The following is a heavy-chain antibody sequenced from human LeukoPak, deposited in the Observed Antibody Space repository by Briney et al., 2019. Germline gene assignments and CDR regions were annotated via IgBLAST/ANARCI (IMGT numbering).Heavy chain of an antibody. Sequence: PGGSLRLSCAASGFSFSSYAMTWVRQAPGKGLEWVSSIDAGGGDTYHSDSVKGRFTNSRDNSMNTLYLQMNSLRADDTAVYYCGRPTKYWLVRGNGVDVWGQGTTVTVSS. CDR3: GRPTKYWLVRGNGVDV. CDR2: IDAGGGDT. D-gene: IGHD6-19*01. J-gene: IGHJ6*02. V-gene: IGHV3-23*01. CDR1: GFSFSSYA.